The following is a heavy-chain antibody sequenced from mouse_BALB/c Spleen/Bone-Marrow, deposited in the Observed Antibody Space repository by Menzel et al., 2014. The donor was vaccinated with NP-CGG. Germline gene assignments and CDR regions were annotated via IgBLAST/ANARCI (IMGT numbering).Heavy chain of an antibody. CDR1: GFNIKDIY. CDR2: IDPANGDT. CDR3: ARDYGPFDY. J-gene: IGHJ2*01. Sequence: VQLQQSGAELVKPGASVKLSCTASGFNIKDIYMHWVKQRPEQGLEWIGRIDPANGDTKYDPKFQGKATITADTSSNTAYLQLSSLTSEYTAVYYCARDYGPFDYWGQGTTLTVSS. V-gene: IGHV14-3*02. D-gene: IGHD1-2*01.